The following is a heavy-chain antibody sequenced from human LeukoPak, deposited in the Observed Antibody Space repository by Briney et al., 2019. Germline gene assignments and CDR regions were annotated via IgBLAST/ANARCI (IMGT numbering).Heavy chain of an antibody. Sequence: PGRSLRLSCAASGFTFSSYGMHWVRQAPGKGLEGVAVIWYDGSNKYYADSVKGRFTISRDNSKNTLYLQMNSLRAEDTAVYYCARDPYYYDSSGYLDFDYWGQGTLVTVSS. CDR2: IWYDGSNK. V-gene: IGHV3-33*01. J-gene: IGHJ4*02. CDR1: GFTFSSYG. D-gene: IGHD3-22*01. CDR3: ARDPYYYDSSGYLDFDY.